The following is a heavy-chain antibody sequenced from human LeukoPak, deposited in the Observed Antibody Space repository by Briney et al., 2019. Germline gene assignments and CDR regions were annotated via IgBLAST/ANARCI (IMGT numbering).Heavy chain of an antibody. Sequence: PGGSLRLSCAASGFTFSSYAMSWVRQPPGKGLEWIGSIYYSGSTYYNPSLKSRVTISVDTSKNQFSLKLSSVTAADTAVYYCARGYSSGYYDYWGQGTLVTVSS. CDR2: IYYSGST. CDR1: GFTFSSYA. CDR3: ARGYSSGYYDY. V-gene: IGHV4-39*07. J-gene: IGHJ4*02. D-gene: IGHD3-22*01.